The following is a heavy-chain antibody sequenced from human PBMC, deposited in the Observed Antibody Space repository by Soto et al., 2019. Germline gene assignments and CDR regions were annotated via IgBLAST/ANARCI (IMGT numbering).Heavy chain of an antibody. V-gene: IGHV3-21*01. D-gene: IGHD1-26*01. CDR2: ITRNSDI. J-gene: IGHJ6*02. CDR3: AREETAWPLAYCCDA. CDR1: GFTFSSYS. Sequence: EVQLVESGGGLVKPGGSLRLSCAASGFTFSSYSIHLVRQAPGRGLEWVSAITRNSDIYYADSVKGRFTISIDNAKNSVSLQMDSLRAEDTAGYYCAREETAWPLAYCCDAWVQGTTVTVSS.